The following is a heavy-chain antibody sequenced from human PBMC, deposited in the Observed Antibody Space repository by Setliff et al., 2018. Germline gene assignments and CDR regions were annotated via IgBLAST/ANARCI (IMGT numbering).Heavy chain of an antibody. CDR1: GASINSGTYY. CDR3: ARAVDSSGYFPYWYFDL. Sequence: PSETLSLTCAVSGASINSGTYYWSWIRQPAGKGLEWVGRLHTSGSTTYNPSLQSRVTISVDTSKNHFSLNLTSVTAADTAVYFCARAVDSSGYFPYWYFDLWGRGALVTVSS. CDR2: LHTSGST. J-gene: IGHJ2*01. V-gene: IGHV4-61*02. D-gene: IGHD3-22*01.